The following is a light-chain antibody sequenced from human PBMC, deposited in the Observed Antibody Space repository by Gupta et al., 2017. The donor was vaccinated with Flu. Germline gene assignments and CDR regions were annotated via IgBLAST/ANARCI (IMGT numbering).Light chain of an antibody. CDR1: QSILYSSNNKNY. V-gene: IGKV4-1*01. CDR3: QQYYSTPT. J-gene: IGKJ4*01. CDR2: WAS. Sequence: DIVMTKSPDSLAVSLGERATINCKSSQSILYSSNNKNYLAWYQQKPGQPPKLLIYWASTRESGVPDRFRGSGSGTDFTLTISSLQAEDVAVYYCQQYYSTPTFGGGTKVEIK.